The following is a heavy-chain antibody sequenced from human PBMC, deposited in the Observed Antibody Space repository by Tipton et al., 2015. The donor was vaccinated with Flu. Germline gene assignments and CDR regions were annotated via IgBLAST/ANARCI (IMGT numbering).Heavy chain of an antibody. CDR3: ARRDYSNYVSEPKNWFDS. CDR2: VHRSGSS. J-gene: IGHJ5*01. D-gene: IGHD4-11*01. Sequence: TLSLTCTVSSGSVSRSGFYWSWIRQHPGKGLEWIGNVHRSGSSYYNPSLKSRVTMSVDTSKINFSLRLTSVTAADTAVYYCARRDYSNYVSEPKNWFDSWGQGILVTVSS. CDR1: SGSVSRSGFY. V-gene: IGHV4-39*02.